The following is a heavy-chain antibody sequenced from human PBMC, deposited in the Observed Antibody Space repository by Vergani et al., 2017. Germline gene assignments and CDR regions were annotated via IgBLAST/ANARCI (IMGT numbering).Heavy chain of an antibody. CDR3: ARERSGYSPNFDY. CDR1: GYTLTTYA. CDR2: INTNTGNP. D-gene: IGHD5-18*01. Sequence: QVQLVQSGSDLKKPGASVKVSCKAPGYTLTTYATNWVRPAPGQGLEWMGWINTNTGNPPYAQGFTGRFVFSLDTSVTTAYLQISGLKAEDTAVYYCARERSGYSPNFDYWGQRTLVTVTS. V-gene: IGHV7-4-1*02. J-gene: IGHJ4*02.